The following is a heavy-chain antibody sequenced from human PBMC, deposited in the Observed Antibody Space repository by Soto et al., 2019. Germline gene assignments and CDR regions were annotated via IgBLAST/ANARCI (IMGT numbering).Heavy chain of an antibody. D-gene: IGHD6-13*01. CDR3: AREMRGYSSSTGYYYYYYGMDV. V-gene: IGHV3-30-3*01. J-gene: IGHJ6*02. CDR2: ISYDGSNK. CDR1: GFTLSSYA. Sequence: GGSLRLSCAASGFTLSSYAMHWVRQAPGKGLEWVAVISYDGSNKYYADSVKGRFTISRDNSKNTLYLQMNSLRAEDTAVYYCAREMRGYSSSTGYYYYYYGMDVWGQGATVTVSS.